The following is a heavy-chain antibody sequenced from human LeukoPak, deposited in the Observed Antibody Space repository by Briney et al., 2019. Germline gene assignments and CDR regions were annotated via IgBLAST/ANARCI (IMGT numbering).Heavy chain of an antibody. CDR3: AKVELDYGSGSQIDY. CDR1: GFTFSSYD. D-gene: IGHD3-10*01. V-gene: IGHV3-30*18. CDR2: ISYDGSNK. Sequence: PGRSLRLSCAASGFTFSSYDMHWVRQAPGKGLEWVAVISYDGSNKYYADSVKGRFTISRDNSKNTLYLQMNSLRAEDTAVYYCAKVELDYGSGSQIDYWGQGTLVTVSS. J-gene: IGHJ4*02.